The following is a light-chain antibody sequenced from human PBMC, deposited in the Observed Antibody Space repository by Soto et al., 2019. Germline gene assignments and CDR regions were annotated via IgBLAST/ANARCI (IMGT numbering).Light chain of an antibody. CDR2: DAS. J-gene: IGKJ2*01. CDR3: QQYNLYLSYT. V-gene: IGKV1-5*01. CDR1: QSVSRW. Sequence: DIQITQSPSTLSASVGDRVTITCRATQSVSRWLAWYQQKPGGAPKLLIYDASTLESAVPSRFSGGGSGTQFTLTISSLQPEDFATYYCQQYNLYLSYTFGQGTKLQIK.